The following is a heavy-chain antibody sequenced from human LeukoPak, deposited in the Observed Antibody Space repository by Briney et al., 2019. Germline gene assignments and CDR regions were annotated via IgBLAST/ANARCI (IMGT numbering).Heavy chain of an antibody. J-gene: IGHJ4*02. Sequence: GGSLRLSCATSGFIFDDYAMSWVRQAPGKGLEWVSAISGSGGSTYYADSVKGRFTISRDNSKNTLYLQMNSLRAEDTAVYYCAKELRVGATPYYFDYWGQGTLVTVSS. D-gene: IGHD1-26*01. CDR1: GFIFDDYA. CDR2: ISGSGGST. CDR3: AKELRVGATPYYFDY. V-gene: IGHV3-23*01.